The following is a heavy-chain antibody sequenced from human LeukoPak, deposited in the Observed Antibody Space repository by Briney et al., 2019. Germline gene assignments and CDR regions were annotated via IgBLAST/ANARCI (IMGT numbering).Heavy chain of an antibody. CDR2: INHSGST. V-gene: IGHV4-34*01. J-gene: IGHJ4*02. CDR1: GGSFSGYH. Sequence: SETLSLTCAVYGGSFSGYHWSWIRQPPGKGLEWIGEINHSGSTNYNPSLKSRVTISVDTSKNQFSLKLSSVTAADTAVYYCARVGNRGDYWGQGTLVTVSS. CDR3: ARVGNRGDY.